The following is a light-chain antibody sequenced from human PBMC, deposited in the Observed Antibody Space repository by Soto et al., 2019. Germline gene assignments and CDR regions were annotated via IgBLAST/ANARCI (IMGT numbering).Light chain of an antibody. CDR1: QSISTF. Sequence: DIQMTQSPSSLSASVGDRVTITCRASQSISTFLNWYQHKPGKAPKLLIHAASSLQSGVPSNFSGSGSGTDFTLTISSLQPDDFATYYCPQSFSNPRTFGQGTKVAIK. CDR3: PQSFSNPRT. J-gene: IGKJ1*01. V-gene: IGKV1-39*01. CDR2: AAS.